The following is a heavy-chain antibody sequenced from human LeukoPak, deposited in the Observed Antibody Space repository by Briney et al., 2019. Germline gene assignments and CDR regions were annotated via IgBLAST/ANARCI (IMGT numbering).Heavy chain of an antibody. J-gene: IGHJ5*02. D-gene: IGHD5-18*01. CDR2: INAGNGNT. V-gene: IGHV1-3*01. CDR1: GYTFTSYA. CDR3: ARGNTAYNWFDP. Sequence: ASVKVSCKASGYTFTSYAMHWVRQAPGQRLEWMGWINAGNGNTKYSQKFQGRVTITRDTSASTAYMELSSLRSEDTAVYYCARGNTAYNWFDPWGQGTLVTVSS.